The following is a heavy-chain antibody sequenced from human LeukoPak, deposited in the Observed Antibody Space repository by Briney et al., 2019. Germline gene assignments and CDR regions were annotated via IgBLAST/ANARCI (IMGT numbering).Heavy chain of an antibody. CDR3: ARVHAYYDILTGYYNDLSQAYYFDY. CDR2: IYYSGST. D-gene: IGHD3-9*01. J-gene: IGHJ4*02. CDR1: GRSISSYY. Sequence: KPSETLSLTCTVSGRSISSYYWSWLRQPPGKGLEWIGYIYYSGSTNYNPSLKSRVTISVDTSKNQSSLKLSSVTAADTAVYYCARVHAYYDILTGYYNDLSQAYYFDYWGQGTLVTVSS. V-gene: IGHV4-59*01.